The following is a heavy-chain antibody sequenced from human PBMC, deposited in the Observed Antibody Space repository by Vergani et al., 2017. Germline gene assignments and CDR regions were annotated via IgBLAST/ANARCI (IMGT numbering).Heavy chain of an antibody. CDR2: ISGSGGST. V-gene: IGHV3-23*01. CDR1: GFTFSSYA. J-gene: IGHJ4*02. Sequence: EVQLLESGGGLVQPGGSLRLSCAASGFTFSSYAMSWVRQAPGKGLEWVSAISGSGGSTYYADSVKGRFTISRDNSKNTLYLQMNSLRAEDTAVYYCAKDRHYYDRSGYLFDYWGQGTLVTVSS. D-gene: IGHD3-22*01. CDR3: AKDRHYYDRSGYLFDY.